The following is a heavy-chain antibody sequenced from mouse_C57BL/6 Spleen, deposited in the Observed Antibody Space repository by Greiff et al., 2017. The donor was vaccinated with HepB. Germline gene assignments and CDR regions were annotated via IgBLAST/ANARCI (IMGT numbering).Heavy chain of an antibody. Sequence: VHLVESGAELVRPGTSVKMSCKASGYTFTNYWIGWAKQRPGHGLEWIGDIYPGGGYTNYNEKFKGKATLTADKSSSTAYMQFSSLTSEDSAIYYCARRGITTVGGAMDYWGQGTSVTVSS. CDR2: IYPGGGYT. J-gene: IGHJ4*01. CDR1: GYTFTNYW. V-gene: IGHV1-63*01. D-gene: IGHD1-1*01. CDR3: ARRGITTVGGAMDY.